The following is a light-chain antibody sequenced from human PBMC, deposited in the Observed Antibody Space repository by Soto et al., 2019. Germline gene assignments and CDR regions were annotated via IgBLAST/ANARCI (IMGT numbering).Light chain of an antibody. CDR1: SSNIGVNT. V-gene: IGLV1-44*01. Sequence: QSVLTQPPSASATPGQRVTISCSGSSSNIGVNTVNWYQQVPGTAPKLLIYINNLRPSGVPDRFSGSKSGTSASLAISGLQSEDKADYYCAAWDDRLIGWVFGGGTQLTVL. CDR3: AAWDDRLIGWV. J-gene: IGLJ7*01. CDR2: INN.